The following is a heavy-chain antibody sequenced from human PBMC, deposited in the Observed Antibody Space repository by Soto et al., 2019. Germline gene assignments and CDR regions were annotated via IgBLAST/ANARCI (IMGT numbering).Heavy chain of an antibody. D-gene: IGHD3-16*01. CDR3: AKVQGGPYYYYYYMDV. J-gene: IGHJ6*03. CDR1: GYTFTSYR. Sequence: QVQLVQSGAEVKKPGASVKVSCKASGYTFTSYRISWVRQAPGQGLEWMGWISAYNGNTNYAQKLQGRVTMTTDTSPNKAYRELRSLRSDHPAVYYCAKVQGGPYYYYYYMDVWGKGTTVTVSS. V-gene: IGHV1-18*01. CDR2: ISAYNGNT.